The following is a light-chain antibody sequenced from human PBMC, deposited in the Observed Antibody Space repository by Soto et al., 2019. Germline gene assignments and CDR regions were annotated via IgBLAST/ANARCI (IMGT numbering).Light chain of an antibody. CDR3: QQANSSPFT. Sequence: DTQMTQSPSSVSASVGDRVTISCRASQDIHTWLAWYQQKPGKAPNLLIYGASILQSGVPSRFSGSGSGTDFTLTISSLQPEDSATYYCQQANSSPFTFGPGTKVDV. CDR1: QDIHTW. J-gene: IGKJ3*01. V-gene: IGKV1-12*01. CDR2: GAS.